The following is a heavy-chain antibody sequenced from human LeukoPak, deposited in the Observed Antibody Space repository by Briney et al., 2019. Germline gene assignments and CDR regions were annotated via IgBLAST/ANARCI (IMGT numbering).Heavy chain of an antibody. J-gene: IGHJ2*01. CDR1: GGSISSYY. CDR2: IYYLGST. Sequence: PSETLSLTCTVSGGSISSYYWSWIRQPPGKGLEWVGHIYYLGSTNYNPSLKSRVAISIDTSKNYFSLKLNSVIAADTAVYYCARDRPGSYWYFDLWGRGTLVTVSS. V-gene: IGHV4-59*01. CDR3: ARDRPGSYWYFDL. D-gene: IGHD3-10*01.